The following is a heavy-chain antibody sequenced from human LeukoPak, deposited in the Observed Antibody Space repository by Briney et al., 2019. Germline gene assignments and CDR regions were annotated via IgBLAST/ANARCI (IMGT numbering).Heavy chain of an antibody. CDR2: IYYSGST. Sequence: SETLSLTGTVSGDSIISSTHDWGWIRQPPGKGLEWIGTIYYSGSTDYNPSLKSRVTISVDTSTNQLSLTLSSVTAADTAVYYCARRRSITMINYIDLWSRGTLVTVSS. CDR3: ARRRSITMINYIDL. J-gene: IGHJ2*01. D-gene: IGHD3-22*01. CDR1: GDSIISSTHD. V-gene: IGHV4-39*01.